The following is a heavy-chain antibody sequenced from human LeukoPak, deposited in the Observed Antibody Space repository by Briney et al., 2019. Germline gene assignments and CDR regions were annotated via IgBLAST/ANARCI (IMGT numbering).Heavy chain of an antibody. CDR2: IRYDGSNK. J-gene: IGHJ4*02. Sequence: GGSLRLSCAASGFTFSSYGMHWVRQAPGKGLEWVAFIRYDGSNKYYADSVKGRFTISRDNSKNTLYLQMNSLRAEDTAVYYCAKDGIVVVPAAIRGGYYFDYWGQGTLVTVSS. V-gene: IGHV3-30*02. CDR1: GFTFSSYG. D-gene: IGHD2-2*02. CDR3: AKDGIVVVPAAIRGGYYFDY.